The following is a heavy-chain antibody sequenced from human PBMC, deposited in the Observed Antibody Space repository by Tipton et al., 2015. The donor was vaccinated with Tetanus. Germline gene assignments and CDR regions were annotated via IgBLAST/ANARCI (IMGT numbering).Heavy chain of an antibody. J-gene: IGHJ4*02. CDR3: ARAGGGSWGNFDY. Sequence: TLSLTCTVSGDSISSSEYYWGWIRQPPGEGLEWIGYIYYSGSTNYNPSLKSRVTISVDTSKNQFSLKLSSVTAADTAVYYCARAGGGSWGNFDYWGQGTLVTVSS. CDR2: IYYSGST. CDR1: GDSISSSEYY. D-gene: IGHD6-13*01. V-gene: IGHV4-61*08.